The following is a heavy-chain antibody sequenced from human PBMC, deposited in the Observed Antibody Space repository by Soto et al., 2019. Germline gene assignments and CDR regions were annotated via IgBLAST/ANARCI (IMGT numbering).Heavy chain of an antibody. CDR2: IYYSGST. V-gene: IGHV4-59*01. D-gene: IGHD6-6*01. J-gene: IGHJ4*02. CDR1: GGSISSYY. Sequence: SETLSLTCTVSGGSISSYYWSWIRQPPGKGLEWIGYIYYSGSTNYNPSLKSRVTISVDTSKNQFSLKLSSVTAADTAVYYCARNSPEEYSSSSAFDYWGQGTLVTVSS. CDR3: ARNSPEEYSSSSAFDY.